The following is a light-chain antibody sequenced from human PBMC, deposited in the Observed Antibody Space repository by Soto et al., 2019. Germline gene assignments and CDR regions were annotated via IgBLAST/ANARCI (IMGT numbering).Light chain of an antibody. V-gene: IGLV2-14*03. CDR3: NSYTSSSTYV. CDR1: SSDVGGCNY. Sequence: QSALTQPASVSGSPGQSITISCTGTSSDVGGCNYVSWYQQHPGKAPKVMIYDVTNRPSGVSYRFSGSTSGNTASLTTSGLQAEDEADYYCNSYTSSSTYVFGTGTKVTVL. J-gene: IGLJ1*01. CDR2: DVT.